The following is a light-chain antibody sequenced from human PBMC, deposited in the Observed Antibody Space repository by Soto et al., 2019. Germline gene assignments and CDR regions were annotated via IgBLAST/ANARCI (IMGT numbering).Light chain of an antibody. CDR2: LNSDGSH. Sequence: QPVLTQSPSASASLGASVKLTCTLSSGPSSYAIAWHQQQPEKGPRYLMRLNSDGSHTKGDGIPDRFSGSSSGAERYLTISSLQSEDEDDYYCQTWGTGIVVFGGGTKLTVL. J-gene: IGLJ2*01. V-gene: IGLV4-69*01. CDR3: QTWGTGIVV. CDR1: SGPSSYA.